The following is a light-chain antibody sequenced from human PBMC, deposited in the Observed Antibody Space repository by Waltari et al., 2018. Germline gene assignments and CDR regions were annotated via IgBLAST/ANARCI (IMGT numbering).Light chain of an antibody. J-gene: IGKJ2*01. CDR1: QSVGTW. CDR3: QQDSSFST. Sequence: ILMTQSPSTLPASVGDRFPTSCRARQSVGTWSAWYQQKPGNAPQLLFYMACRLESGVPSRFSGSGSETEVTLTISSLQPDDFASYSCQQDSSFSTFGQGTKV. V-gene: IGKV1-5*03. CDR2: MAC.